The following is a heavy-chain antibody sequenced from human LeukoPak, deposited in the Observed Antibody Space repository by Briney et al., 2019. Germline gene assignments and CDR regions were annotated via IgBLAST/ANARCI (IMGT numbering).Heavy chain of an antibody. CDR3: AHRKNYYDSSVFDN. D-gene: IGHD3-22*01. CDR1: GFSLNTRGVG. CDR2: IYWDDDR. J-gene: IGHJ4*02. V-gene: IGHV2-5*02. Sequence: SGPTLVNPTQTLTLTCTFPGFSLNTRGVGVCWIRQPPGRALEWLALIYWDDDRRYSPSLKSRLTITKDTSKNQVVLTMTNMDPVDTATYFCAHRKNYYDSSVFDNWGQGTLVTVSS.